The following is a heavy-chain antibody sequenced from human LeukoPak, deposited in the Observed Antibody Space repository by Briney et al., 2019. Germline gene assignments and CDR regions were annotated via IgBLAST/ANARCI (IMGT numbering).Heavy chain of an antibody. CDR1: GGSISSTSYF. CDR3: GAYGSSAAYFDY. J-gene: IGHJ4*02. D-gene: IGHD6-19*01. CDR2: IYYNGNT. V-gene: IGHV4-39*01. Sequence: PSETLSLTCTVSGGSISSTSYFWGWIRQSPGRGLEWIGTIYYNGNTYYNPSLKSRVTISVDTSRNQFSLELSSVTAADTAVYYCGAYGSSAAYFDYWGQGTLVTVSS.